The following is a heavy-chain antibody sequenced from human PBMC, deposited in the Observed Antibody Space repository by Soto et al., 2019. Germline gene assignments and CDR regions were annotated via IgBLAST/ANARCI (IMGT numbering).Heavy chain of an antibody. CDR1: GFTFSDHH. J-gene: IGHJ4*02. CDR2: SLNKARSSTA. D-gene: IGHD2-8*02. V-gene: IGHV3-72*01. CDR3: VRDSMRWCFDN. Sequence: EVQLVESGGGLVQPGGSLRLSCAASGFTFSDHHMDWVRQAPGKGLECVARSLNKARSSTAEYAASVKGRFTIARDVLKNSLYLQMNSVETEDTAVYYCVRDSMRWCFDNWGQRILVTVSS.